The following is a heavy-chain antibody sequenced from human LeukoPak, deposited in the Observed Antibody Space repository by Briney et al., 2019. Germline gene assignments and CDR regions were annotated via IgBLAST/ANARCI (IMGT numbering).Heavy chain of an antibody. CDR1: GYTFTDYY. V-gene: IGHV1-2*02. D-gene: IGHD3-16*01. J-gene: IGHJ4*02. CDR2: IKTYSGGT. CDR3: ARAYDYVLPHFVY. Sequence: ASVKVSCKASGYTFTDYYIHWVRQAPGQGLEWMGWIKTYSGGTNSPQQFQGRVTMTRDTSISTAYMELSRLGSDDTALYYCARAYDYVLPHFVYWGQGTLVTVSS.